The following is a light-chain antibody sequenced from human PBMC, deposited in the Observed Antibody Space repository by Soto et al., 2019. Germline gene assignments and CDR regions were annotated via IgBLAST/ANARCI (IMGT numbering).Light chain of an antibody. V-gene: IGKV1-5*03. Sequence: DIQMTQSPSTLSASVGDRVTITCRASQSISSWLAWYQQKPGKAPKLLIYKASSLESGVPSRFSGSGSGTEFTLTISSPQPDDFATYYCQQYNSYSRTFGQGTKVDNK. CDR2: KAS. CDR1: QSISSW. J-gene: IGKJ1*01. CDR3: QQYNSYSRT.